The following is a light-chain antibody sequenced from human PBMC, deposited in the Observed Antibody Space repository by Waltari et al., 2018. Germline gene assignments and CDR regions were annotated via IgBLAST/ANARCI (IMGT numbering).Light chain of an antibody. CDR1: ESVRRA. CDR3: QHNVRLPVT. V-gene: IGKV3-20*01. CDR2: DSS. Sequence: EVVLTQSPGTLSLSPGESATLSCRTSESVRRALIWYQQKPGQAPRLLIYDSSTRATGVPDRFSGSGFGTDFSLNISRLEPEDFAVYYCQHNVRLPVTFGQGTRVEIK. J-gene: IGKJ1*01.